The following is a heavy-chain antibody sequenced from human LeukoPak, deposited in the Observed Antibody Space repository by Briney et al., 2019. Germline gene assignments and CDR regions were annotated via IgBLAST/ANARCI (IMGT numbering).Heavy chain of an antibody. CDR2: ISGSGGST. Sequence: GGSLRLSCAASGFTFSSYAMSRVRQAPGKGLEWVSAISGSGGSTYYAGSVKGRFTISRHNSKNTLSLQVNSLRAEDTAVYYCARDRDDFIWGSYRSVGYWGQGTMVTVSS. CDR1: GFTFSSYA. D-gene: IGHD3-16*02. J-gene: IGHJ4*02. CDR3: ARDRDDFIWGSYRSVGY. V-gene: IGHV3-23*01.